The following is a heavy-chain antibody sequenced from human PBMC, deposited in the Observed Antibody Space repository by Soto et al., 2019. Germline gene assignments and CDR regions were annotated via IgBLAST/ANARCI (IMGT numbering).Heavy chain of an antibody. D-gene: IGHD1-26*01. Sequence: QVQLVQSGAEVKKPGSSVKVSCKASGGTFSSYTISWVRQAPGQGLEWMGRIIPILGIANYAQKFQGRVTITADKSTSTAYRELSSLRSEDTAVYYCARVGATGDYYYGMDVWGQGTTVTVSS. J-gene: IGHJ6*02. CDR3: ARVGATGDYYYGMDV. CDR2: IIPILGIA. CDR1: GGTFSSYT. V-gene: IGHV1-69*02.